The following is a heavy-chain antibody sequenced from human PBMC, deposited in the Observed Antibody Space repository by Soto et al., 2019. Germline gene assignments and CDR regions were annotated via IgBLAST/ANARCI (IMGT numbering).Heavy chain of an antibody. Sequence: SVKVSCKAAGGTFSSYAISWVRQAPGQGLEWMGGIIPIFGTANYAQKFQGRVTTTADESTSTAYMELSSLRSEDTAVYYCASPVRGCPEYGGSFFSRYYYGMDVWCAGTTLTVCS. CDR2: IIPIFGTA. CDR3: ASPVRGCPEYGGSFFSRYYYGMDV. V-gene: IGHV1-69*13. CDR1: GGTFSSYA. D-gene: IGHD2-15*01. J-gene: IGHJ6*04.